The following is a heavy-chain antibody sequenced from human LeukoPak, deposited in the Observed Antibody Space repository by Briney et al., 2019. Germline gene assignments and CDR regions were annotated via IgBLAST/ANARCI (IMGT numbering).Heavy chain of an antibody. CDR1: GYTFTGYY. Sequence: ASVKVSCKASGYTFTGYYMHWVRQAPGQGLEWMGWINPNSGGTNYAQKFRGRVTMTRDTSISTDYMELSRLRSDDTAVYYCARDPHVLRFLEWLSLFDYWGQGTLVTVSS. CDR2: INPNSGGT. J-gene: IGHJ4*02. CDR3: ARDPHVLRFLEWLSLFDY. V-gene: IGHV1-2*02. D-gene: IGHD3-3*01.